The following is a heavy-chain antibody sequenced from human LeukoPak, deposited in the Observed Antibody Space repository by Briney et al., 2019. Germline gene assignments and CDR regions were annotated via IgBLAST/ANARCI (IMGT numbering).Heavy chain of an antibody. CDR1: GFTFSSYW. V-gene: IGHV4-59*01. Sequence: GSLRLSCAASGFTFSSYWMSWVRQPSGKGLEWVGYIYYSGRTNYNPSLKSRVTISVDTSKDQFSLKLRSVTAADTAVYYCARVVWGYSYGYYFDYWGQGTLVTVSS. J-gene: IGHJ4*02. D-gene: IGHD5-18*01. CDR2: IYYSGRT. CDR3: ARVVWGYSYGYYFDY.